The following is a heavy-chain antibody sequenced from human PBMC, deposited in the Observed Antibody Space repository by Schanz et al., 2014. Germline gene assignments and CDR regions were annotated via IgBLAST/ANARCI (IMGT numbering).Heavy chain of an antibody. CDR1: GFTFSQYG. D-gene: IGHD5-18*01. V-gene: IGHV3-30*18. J-gene: IGHJ4*02. CDR2: ISYDGTNE. Sequence: QVFLAESGGGVVQPGRSLRLSCAASGFTFSQYGMHWVRQAPGKGLEWVAVISYDGTNEYYAESVKGRFTISRDNAKNTFYLHMNSLRNEDTAVYSCAKDRGDGYSNGIFQYWGLGTLVTVSS. CDR3: AKDRGDGYSNGIFQY.